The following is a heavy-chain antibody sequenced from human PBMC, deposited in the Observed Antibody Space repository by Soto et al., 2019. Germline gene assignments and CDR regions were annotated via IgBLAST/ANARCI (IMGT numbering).Heavy chain of an antibody. D-gene: IGHD2-15*01. Sequence: QVQLQESGPGLVKPSQTLSLTCTVSGGSISSGGYYWSWIRQHPGKGLEWIGYIYYSGSTYYNPSLKGRVTISVETSKNQFPLKLSSVTAADTAVYYCATYCSGGSCYLDYWGQGTLVTVSS. CDR1: GGSISSGGYY. V-gene: IGHV4-31*03. CDR2: IYYSGST. J-gene: IGHJ4*02. CDR3: ATYCSGGSCYLDY.